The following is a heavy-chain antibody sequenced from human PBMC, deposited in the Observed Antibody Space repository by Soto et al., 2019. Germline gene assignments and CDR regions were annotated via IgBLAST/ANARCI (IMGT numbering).Heavy chain of an antibody. Sequence: PGGSLRLPCAASGFTFSSYAMSWVRQAPGKGLEWVSAISGSGGSTYYADSVKGRFTISRDNSKNTLYLQMNSLRAEDTAVYYCAKGYDSSGYYYRVFDYWGQGTLVTVSS. CDR1: GFTFSSYA. V-gene: IGHV3-23*01. CDR2: ISGSGGST. D-gene: IGHD3-22*01. CDR3: AKGYDSSGYYYRVFDY. J-gene: IGHJ4*02.